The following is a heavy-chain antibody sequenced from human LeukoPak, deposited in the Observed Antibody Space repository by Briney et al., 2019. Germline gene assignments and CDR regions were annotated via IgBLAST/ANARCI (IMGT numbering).Heavy chain of an antibody. CDR3: ARVRTTGSYYGMDV. CDR2: IKEDESEK. CDR1: GFTFSTYW. Sequence: PGGSLRLSCAASGFTFSTYWMSWVRQAPGNGLEWVANIKEDESEKYYVDSVKGRFTISRDNAQNSLNLQMNSLRPEDTAMYYCARVRTTGSYYGMDVWGQRTTVTVSS. D-gene: IGHD3-10*01. V-gene: IGHV3-7*01. J-gene: IGHJ6*02.